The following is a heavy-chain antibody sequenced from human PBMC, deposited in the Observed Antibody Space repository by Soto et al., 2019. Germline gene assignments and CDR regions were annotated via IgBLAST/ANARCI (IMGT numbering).Heavy chain of an antibody. J-gene: IGHJ6*03. V-gene: IGHV1-69*08. CDR2: IIPILGIA. CDR1: GGTFSSYT. D-gene: IGHD2-8*01. Sequence: QVQLVQSGAEVKKPGSSVKVSCKASGGTFSSYTISWVRQVPGQGLEWMGRIIPILGIANYAQKFQGRVTITADKSTSTAYMELSSLRSEDTAVYYCARDEHCTNGVCTGGYYYYYMDVWGKGTTVTVSS. CDR3: ARDEHCTNGVCTGGYYYYYMDV.